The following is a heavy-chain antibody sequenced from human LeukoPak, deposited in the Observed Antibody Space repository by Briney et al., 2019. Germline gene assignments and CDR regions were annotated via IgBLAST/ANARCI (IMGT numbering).Heavy chain of an antibody. Sequence: PGGSLRLSCEVSGFPFSSHAMSCVRQAPGRGLEWVPGISISGDMTYYADSVQGRFIISRDNSKNTVYLQMDSLRVEDTAVYYCANEEVPNDYWGQGTLVTVSS. J-gene: IGHJ4*02. CDR1: GFPFSSHA. D-gene: IGHD4/OR15-4a*01. CDR3: ANEEVPNDY. V-gene: IGHV3-23*01. CDR2: ISISGDMT.